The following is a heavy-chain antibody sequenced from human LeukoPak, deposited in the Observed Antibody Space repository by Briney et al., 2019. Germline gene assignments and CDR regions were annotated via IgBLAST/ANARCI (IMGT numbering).Heavy chain of an antibody. J-gene: IGHJ4*02. V-gene: IGHV3-23*01. D-gene: IGHD3-9*01. Sequence: GGSLRLSCAASGLTFNNFAMSWVRQAPGKGLEWVSGISGSGGSTYYRDSVRGRFTISRDNSKNTLYLQMNSLRAEDTAVYYCAKFYDILTAYFDFWGQGTLVTVSS. CDR1: GLTFNNFA. CDR3: AKFYDILTAYFDF. CDR2: ISGSGGST.